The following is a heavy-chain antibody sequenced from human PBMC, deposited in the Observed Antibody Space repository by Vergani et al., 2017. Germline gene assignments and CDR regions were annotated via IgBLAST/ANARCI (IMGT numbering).Heavy chain of an antibody. D-gene: IGHD3/OR15-3a*01. CDR1: GGTFSSYA. Sequence: QVQLVQSGAEVKKPGSSLKLSCTASGGTFSSYAISWVRQAPGQGLEWMGGIIPIFGTANYAQKVQGRVTITADKSTSTAYMELSSLRSEDTAVYYCARDLGGWLGLAYWGQGTLVTVSS. V-gene: IGHV1-69*06. CDR3: ARDLGGWLGLAY. J-gene: IGHJ4*02. CDR2: IIPIFGTA.